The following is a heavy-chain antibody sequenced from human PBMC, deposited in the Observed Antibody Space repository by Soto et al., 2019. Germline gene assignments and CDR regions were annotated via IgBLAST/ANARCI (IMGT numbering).Heavy chain of an antibody. CDR1: GFTFSSYA. CDR2: ISYDGSNK. CDR3: ALAYYDSSATYYYYYGMDV. V-gene: IGHV3-30-3*01. Sequence: PGGSLRLSGAASGFTFSSYAMHWVRQAPGKGLEWVAVISYDGSNKYYADSVKGRFTISRDNSKNTLYLQMNSLRAEDTAVYYCALAYYDSSATYYYYYGMDVWRQGTTVTVSS. D-gene: IGHD3-22*01. J-gene: IGHJ6*02.